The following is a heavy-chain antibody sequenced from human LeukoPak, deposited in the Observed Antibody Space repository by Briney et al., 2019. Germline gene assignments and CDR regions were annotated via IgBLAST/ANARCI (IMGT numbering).Heavy chain of an antibody. CDR1: GGSISSGDYY. CDR2: IYYSGST. CDR3: ARGPNYVWGSYQYFDY. D-gene: IGHD3-16*02. J-gene: IGHJ4*02. Sequence: PSQTLSLTCIVSGGSISSGDYYRSWIRQPPGKGLEWIGYIYYSGSTYYNPSLKSRVTISVDTSKNQFSLKLSSVTAADTAVYYCARGPNYVWGSYQYFDYWGQGTLVTVSS. V-gene: IGHV4-30-4*01.